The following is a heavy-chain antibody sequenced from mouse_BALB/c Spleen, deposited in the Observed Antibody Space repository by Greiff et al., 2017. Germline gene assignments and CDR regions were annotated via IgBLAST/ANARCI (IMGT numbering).Heavy chain of an antibody. CDR1: GYSITSDYA. V-gene: IGHV3-2*02. J-gene: IGHJ4*01. CDR3: ARDVEGYYAMDY. CDR2: ISYSGST. Sequence: VQLKQSGPGLVKPSQSLSLTCTVTGYSITSDYAWNWIQQFPGNKLEWMGYISYSGSTSYNPSLKSRISITRDTSKNQFFLQLNSVTTEDTATYSCARDVEGYYAMDYWGQGTSVTVSS.